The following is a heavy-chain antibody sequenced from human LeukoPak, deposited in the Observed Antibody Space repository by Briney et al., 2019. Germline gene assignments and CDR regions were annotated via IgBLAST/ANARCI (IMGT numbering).Heavy chain of an antibody. J-gene: IGHJ4*02. CDR3: ARVGVAAKSSRYFDY. CDR1: GGSISSYY. CDR2: IYYSGST. D-gene: IGHD2-15*01. Sequence: PSETLSLTCTVSGGSISSYYWSWIRQPPGKGLEWIGYIYYSGSTNYNPSLKSRVSISVDTSKNQFSLKLRSVTAADTAVYYCARVGVAAKSSRYFDYWGQGTLVTVSS. V-gene: IGHV4-59*01.